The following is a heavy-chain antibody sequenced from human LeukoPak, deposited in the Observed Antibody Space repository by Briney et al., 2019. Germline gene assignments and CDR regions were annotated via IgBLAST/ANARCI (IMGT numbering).Heavy chain of an antibody. CDR1: GFTFSSYA. J-gene: IGHJ4*02. D-gene: IGHD4/OR15-4a*01. Sequence: GGSLRLSCAASGFTFSSYAMSWVRQAPGKGLEWVSAISGSGGSTYYADSVKGRFTISRDNSKNTLYLQMNSLRAEDTAVYYCARDGAKGKTFDYWGQGTLVTVSS. CDR2: ISGSGGST. CDR3: ARDGAKGKTFDY. V-gene: IGHV3-23*01.